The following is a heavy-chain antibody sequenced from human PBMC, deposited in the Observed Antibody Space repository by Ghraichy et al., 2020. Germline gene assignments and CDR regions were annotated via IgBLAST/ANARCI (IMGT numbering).Heavy chain of an antibody. V-gene: IGHV3-7*03. Sequence: GGSLRLSCAASGFTFSSYWMNWVRQAPGKGLEGVANIKESGSEKYYVNSVKGRFTISRDNAKNSLYLQMNSLRGADTAMYYCARELTARVDYWGQGTLVTVSS. CDR3: ARELTARVDY. J-gene: IGHJ4*02. CDR2: IKESGSEK. D-gene: IGHD6-6*01. CDR1: GFTFSSYW.